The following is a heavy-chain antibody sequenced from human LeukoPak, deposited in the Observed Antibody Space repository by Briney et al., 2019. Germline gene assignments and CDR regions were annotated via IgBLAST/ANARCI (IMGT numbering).Heavy chain of an antibody. CDR3: ARREVVVPAAPFDY. D-gene: IGHD2-2*01. V-gene: IGHV4-39*01. CDR2: IYYSGST. J-gene: IGHJ4*02. Sequence: GSLRLSCAASGFTFSSYSMNWVRQPPGKGLEWIGSIYYSGSTYYNPSLKSRVTISVDTSKNQFSLKLSSVTAADTAVYYCARREVVVPAAPFDYWGQGTLVTVSS. CDR1: GFTFSSYSMN.